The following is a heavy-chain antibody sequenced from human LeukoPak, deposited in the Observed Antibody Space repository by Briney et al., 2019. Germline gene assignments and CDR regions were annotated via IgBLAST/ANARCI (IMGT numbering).Heavy chain of an antibody. CDR2: IVVGSGNT. CDR1: GFTFTSSA. CDR3: AAAHILTGHYSFDY. Sequence: GTSVKVSCKASGFTFTSSAVQWVRQARGQRLEWIGWIVVGSGNTNYAQKFQERVTITRDMSTSTAYMELSSLRSEDTAVYYCAAAHILTGHYSFDYWGQGTLVTVSS. V-gene: IGHV1-58*01. J-gene: IGHJ4*02. D-gene: IGHD3-9*01.